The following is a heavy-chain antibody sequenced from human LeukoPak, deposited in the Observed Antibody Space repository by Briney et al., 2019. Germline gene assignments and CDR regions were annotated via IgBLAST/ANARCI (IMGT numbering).Heavy chain of an antibody. CDR3: ARARGNYYGSGSVVNAFDI. CDR2: ISSSGSIT. Sequence: GGSLRRSCAASGFTFNDYEMTWVRQAPGKGLEWISYISSSGSITSHADSVKGRFTISRDNAKNSLYLQMNSLRAEDTAVYYCARARGNYYGSGSVVNAFDIWGQGTMVTVSS. D-gene: IGHD3-10*01. J-gene: IGHJ3*02. CDR1: GFTFNDYE. V-gene: IGHV3-48*03.